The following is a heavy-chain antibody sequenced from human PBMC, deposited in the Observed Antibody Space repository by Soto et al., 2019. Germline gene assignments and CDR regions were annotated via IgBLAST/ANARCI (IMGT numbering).Heavy chain of an antibody. CDR3: ARLGGYCSSTSCYTSYYYYYGMDV. CDR1: GGTFSSYA. CDR2: IIPIFGTA. J-gene: IGHJ6*02. Sequence: QVQLVQSGAEVKKPGSSVKVSCKASGGTFSSYAISWVRQAPGQGLEWMGGIIPIFGTANYAQKFQGRVTITADESTSTAYMELSSLRSEDTAVYYCARLGGYCSSTSCYTSYYYYYGMDVWGQGTTVTVSS. V-gene: IGHV1-69*01. D-gene: IGHD2-2*02.